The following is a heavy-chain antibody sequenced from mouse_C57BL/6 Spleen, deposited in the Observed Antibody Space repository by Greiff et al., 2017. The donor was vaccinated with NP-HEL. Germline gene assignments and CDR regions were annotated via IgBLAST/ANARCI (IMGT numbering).Heavy chain of an antibody. CDR1: GYTFTSYG. D-gene: IGHD1-1*01. CDR2: IYIGNGYT. J-gene: IGHJ4*01. CDR3: AIITTVVAGAMDY. Sequence: EVQLKESGAELVRPGSSVKMSCKTSGYTFTSYGINWVKQRPGQGLEWIGYIYIGNGYTEYNEKFKGKATLTSDTSSSTAYMQLSSLTSEDSAIYFCAIITTVVAGAMDYWGQGTSVTVSS. V-gene: IGHV1-58*01.